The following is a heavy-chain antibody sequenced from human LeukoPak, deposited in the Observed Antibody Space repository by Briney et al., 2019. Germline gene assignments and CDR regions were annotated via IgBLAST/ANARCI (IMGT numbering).Heavy chain of an antibody. Sequence: PGGSLRLSCSAFGFTFRRYAMDWVRQAPGKGLEYVSAISSNGGSTYYADSVKGRFTISRDNSRNTLHLQMSSLRVEDTAVYYCVKDSSSGSYFDYWGQGTLVTVSS. V-gene: IGHV3-64D*06. CDR2: ISSNGGST. J-gene: IGHJ4*02. CDR1: GFTFRRYA. CDR3: VKDSSSGSYFDY. D-gene: IGHD3-10*01.